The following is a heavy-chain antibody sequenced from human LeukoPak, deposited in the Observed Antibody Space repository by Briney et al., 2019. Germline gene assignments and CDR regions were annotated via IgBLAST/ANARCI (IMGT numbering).Heavy chain of an antibody. V-gene: IGHV3-53*01. Sequence: GGSLRLSCAVSGFSVTANDMSWVRQAPGKGLEWVSVIYSGERTYYADSVKGRFTVSRDNSKNTLYLQMNSLRAEDTAVYYCAKMFSLRYFDWLLSTLDYWGQGTLVTVSS. D-gene: IGHD3-9*01. CDR3: AKMFSLRYFDWLLSTLDY. CDR1: GFSVTAND. J-gene: IGHJ4*02. CDR2: IYSGERT.